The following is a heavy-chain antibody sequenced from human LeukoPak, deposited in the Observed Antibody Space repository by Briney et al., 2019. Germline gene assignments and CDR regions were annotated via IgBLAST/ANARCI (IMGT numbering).Heavy chain of an antibody. CDR1: GFTFSSYA. Sequence: GRSLRLSCAASGFTFSSYAMHWVRQAPGKGLEWVAVISYDGSNKYYADSVKGRFTISRDNSKNTLYLQMNSLRAEDTALYHCARGVSYELVGGMDVWGQGTTVTVSS. J-gene: IGHJ6*02. CDR3: ARGVSYELVGGMDV. V-gene: IGHV3-30-3*01. CDR2: ISYDGSNK. D-gene: IGHD3-16*01.